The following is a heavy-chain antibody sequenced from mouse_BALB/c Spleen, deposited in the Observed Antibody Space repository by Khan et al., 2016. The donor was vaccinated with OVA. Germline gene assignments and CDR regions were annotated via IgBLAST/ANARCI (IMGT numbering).Heavy chain of an antibody. CDR2: INYSGST. CDR3: ARDGSRYNYAMDN. J-gene: IGHJ4*01. Sequence: EVKLLESGPGLVNPSQSLSLTCTVTGYSITSDYAWNWIRQFPGNKLEWMGYINYSGSTNYNPALKSRISITRETSKNQFFLQLNSVSTEDTATYYCARDGSRYNYAMDNWGQGTSVTVSS. D-gene: IGHD2-3*01. CDR1: GYSITSDYA. V-gene: IGHV3-2*02.